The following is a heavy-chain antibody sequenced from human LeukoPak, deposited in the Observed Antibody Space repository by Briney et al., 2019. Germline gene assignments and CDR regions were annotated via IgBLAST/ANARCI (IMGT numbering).Heavy chain of an antibody. V-gene: IGHV1-24*01. Sequence: SSVKVSCKVSGYTLTELSMHWVRQAPGKGLEWMGGCDPEDGERISAQKFQGRATMTEATSTDTAYMELSSLRSEDTAVYYCATVSAQQAVPAIDFDYWGQGTLVTVST. CDR2: CDPEDGER. J-gene: IGHJ4*02. D-gene: IGHD6-13*01. CDR3: ATVSAQQAVPAIDFDY. CDR1: GYTLTELS.